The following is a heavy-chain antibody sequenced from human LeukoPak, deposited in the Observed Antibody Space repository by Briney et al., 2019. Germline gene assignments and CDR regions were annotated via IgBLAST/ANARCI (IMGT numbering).Heavy chain of an antibody. CDR3: ARGGGSFDY. J-gene: IGHJ4*02. CDR2: IYHSGST. D-gene: IGHD3-10*01. Sequence: PSETPSLTCAVSGGSISSGGYSWSWIRQPPGKGLEWIGYIYHSGSTYYNPSLKSRVTISVDRSKNQFSLKLSSVTAADTAVYYCARGGGSFDYWGQGTLVTVSS. CDR1: GGSISSGGYS. V-gene: IGHV4-30-2*01.